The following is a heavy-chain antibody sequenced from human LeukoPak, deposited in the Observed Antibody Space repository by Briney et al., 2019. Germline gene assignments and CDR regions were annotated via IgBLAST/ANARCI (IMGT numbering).Heavy chain of an antibody. D-gene: IGHD3-10*01. V-gene: IGHV1-2*02. J-gene: IGHJ6*02. Sequence: ASVKVSCKASGYTFTGYYIHWVRQAPGQGLEWMGWINPNSGGTNYAQKFQGRVTMTTDTSTSTAYMELRSLRSDDTAVYYCARSFMVRGGAYYYYGMDVWGQGTTVTVSS. CDR1: GYTFTGYY. CDR3: ARSFMVRGGAYYYYGMDV. CDR2: INPNSGGT.